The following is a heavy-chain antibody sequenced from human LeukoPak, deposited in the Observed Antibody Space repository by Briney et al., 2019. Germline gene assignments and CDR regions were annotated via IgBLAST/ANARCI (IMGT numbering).Heavy chain of an antibody. CDR1: GFTFSSYA. CDR2: ISGSGGST. Sequence: GGSLRLSCAASGFTFSSYAMSWVRQAPGKGLEWVSAISGSGGSTYYADSVKGRFTISRDNSKNTLYLQMNSLRAEDTAVYYCAKGTPGYSSSWYNPLDYWGQEPRVTVSS. CDR3: AKGTPGYSSSWYNPLDY. V-gene: IGHV3-23*01. J-gene: IGHJ4*02. D-gene: IGHD6-13*01.